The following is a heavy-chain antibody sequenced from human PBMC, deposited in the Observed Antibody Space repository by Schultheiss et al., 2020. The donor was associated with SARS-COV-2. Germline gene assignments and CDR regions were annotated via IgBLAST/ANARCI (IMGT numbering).Heavy chain of an antibody. CDR3: ARDRYGYTYGPSGMDV. CDR1: GGSISSYY. D-gene: IGHD5-18*01. CDR2: ANRRGNT. Sequence: SETLSLTCTVSGGSISSYYWSWIRQPPGQGLEWIGEANRRGNTNYKPSLKSRVTISVDTSKNQFSLKVSSVTAADTAVYYCARDRYGYTYGPSGMDVWGQGTTVTVSS. V-gene: IGHV4-34*01. J-gene: IGHJ6*02.